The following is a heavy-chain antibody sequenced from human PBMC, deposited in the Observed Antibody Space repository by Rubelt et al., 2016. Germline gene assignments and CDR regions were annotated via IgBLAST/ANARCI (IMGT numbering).Heavy chain of an antibody. V-gene: IGHV4-39*01. J-gene: IGHJ5*02. CDR1: GDSISSSSYY. CDR3: ARSGADYYGSGRHGWFDP. CDR2: IYYSGST. Sequence: QLQLQESGPGLVKPSETLSLTCTVSGDSISSSSYYWGWIRQPPGKGLECIGSIYYSGSTYYNPSLKSRVTLSVDTSKNQFSLKLSSVTAADTAVYYCARSGADYYGSGRHGWFDPWGQGTLVTVSS. D-gene: IGHD3-10*01.